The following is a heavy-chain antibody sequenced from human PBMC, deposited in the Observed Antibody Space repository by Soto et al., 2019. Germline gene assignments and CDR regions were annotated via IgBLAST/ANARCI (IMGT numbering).Heavy chain of an antibody. CDR2: IYYSGST. CDR1: GGSVSSGSYY. V-gene: IGHV4-61*01. CDR3: ARDLGYCSGGSCPYGMDV. J-gene: IGHJ6*02. D-gene: IGHD2-15*01. Sequence: PSETLCLTCTVSGGSVSSGSYYWSWIRQPPGKGLEWIGYIYYSGSTNYNPSLKSRVTISVDTSKNQFSLKLSSVTAADTAVYYCARDLGYCSGGSCPYGMDVWGQGTTVTVSS.